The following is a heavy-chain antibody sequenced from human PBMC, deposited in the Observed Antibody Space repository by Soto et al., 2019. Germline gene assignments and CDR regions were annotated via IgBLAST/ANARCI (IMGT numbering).Heavy chain of an antibody. CDR2: ISGSGGST. J-gene: IGHJ6*03. D-gene: IGHD2-21*02. CDR3: AKCPPGGDYYYYYYMDV. Sequence: EVQLLESGGGLVQPGGSLRLSCAASGFTFSSYAMSWVRQAPGKGLEWVSAISGSGGSTYYADSVKGRFTSSRDNSKNTLYLQMNSLRAEDTAVYYCAKCPPGGDYYYYYYMDVWGKGTTVTVSS. CDR1: GFTFSSYA. V-gene: IGHV3-23*01.